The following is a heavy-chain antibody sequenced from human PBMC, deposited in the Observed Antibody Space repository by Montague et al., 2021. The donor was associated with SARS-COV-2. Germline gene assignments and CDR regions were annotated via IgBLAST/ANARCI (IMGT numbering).Heavy chain of an antibody. CDR3: AKDPHHDFWSGYYFDY. CDR2: IYSCGSST. CDR1: GFTFSSYV. D-gene: IGHD3-3*01. V-gene: IGHV3-23*03. Sequence: SLRLSCLASGFTFSSYVMRWVRQAPGKGLEWVSVIYSCGSSTYYXDSVKGRFTISRDNSKNTLYLQMNSLRAEDTAVYYCAKDPHHDFWSGYYFDYWGQGTLVTVSS. J-gene: IGHJ4*02.